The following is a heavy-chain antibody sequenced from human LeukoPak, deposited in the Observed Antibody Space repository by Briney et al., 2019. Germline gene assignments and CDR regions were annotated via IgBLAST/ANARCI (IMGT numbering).Heavy chain of an antibody. J-gene: IGHJ6*03. CDR3: ARDPGVGATWDYYYYMDV. Sequence: ASVKVSCKASGYTFTSYYMHWVRQAPGQGLEWMGIINPSGGSTSYAQKFRGRVTMTRDMSTSTVYMELSSLRSEDTAVYYCARDPGVGATWDYYYYMDVWGKGTTVTVSS. D-gene: IGHD1-26*01. CDR1: GYTFTSYY. V-gene: IGHV1-46*01. CDR2: INPSGGST.